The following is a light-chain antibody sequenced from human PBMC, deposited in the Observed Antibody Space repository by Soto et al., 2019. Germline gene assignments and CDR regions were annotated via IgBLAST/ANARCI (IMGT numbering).Light chain of an antibody. CDR1: SSNIGNNY. Sequence: QSMLTQPPSVSAAPGQKVTISCSGSSSNIGNNYVSWYQQLPGTAPRLLIYDDNKRPSGIVDRFSGSKSGTSATLGITGLQTGDEADYYCETWDSSLSAGVFGGGTKVTVL. CDR3: ETWDSSLSAGV. J-gene: IGLJ2*01. CDR2: DDN. V-gene: IGLV1-51*01.